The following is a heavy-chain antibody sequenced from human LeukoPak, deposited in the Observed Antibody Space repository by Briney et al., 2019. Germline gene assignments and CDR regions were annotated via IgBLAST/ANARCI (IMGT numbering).Heavy chain of an antibody. CDR3: ARGGSYRGGDCYQDY. J-gene: IGHJ4*02. V-gene: IGHV1-2*02. D-gene: IGHD2-21*02. CDR2: INPNSDGT. Sequence: ASVKVSCKASGYTFTGYYIHWVRQAPGQGLEWMGWINPNSDGTNYAQKFQGRVTMTRDTSISTAYMELSRLRSDDTAVYYCARGGSYRGGDCYQDYWGQGTLVTVSS. CDR1: GYTFTGYY.